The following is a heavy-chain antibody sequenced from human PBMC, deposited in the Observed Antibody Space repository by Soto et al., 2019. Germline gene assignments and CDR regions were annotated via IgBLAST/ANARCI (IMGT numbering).Heavy chain of an antibody. CDR1: GGTFSSYA. Sequence: QVQLVQSGAEVKKPGSSVKVSCKASGGTFSSYAISWVRQAPGQGLEWMGGIIPIFGTANYALKFQGRVTITADESTSTAYMELSSLRSEDTAVYYCARRSWVSRRRKNWYFDLWGRGTLVTVSS. V-gene: IGHV1-69*01. J-gene: IGHJ2*01. D-gene: IGHD1-26*01. CDR2: IIPIFGTA. CDR3: ARRSWVSRRRKNWYFDL.